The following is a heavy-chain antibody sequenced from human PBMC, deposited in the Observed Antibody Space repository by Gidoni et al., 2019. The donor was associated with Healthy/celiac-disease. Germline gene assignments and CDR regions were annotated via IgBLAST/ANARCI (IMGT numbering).Heavy chain of an antibody. CDR1: GCTLTSPG. Sequence: QLQLVQSGAEVEKPGASRKVSCTASGCTLTSPGISWVGQCTGQGLAWMGWIRAYNGKKSYAQKVQGRVTMTKDRSTSTADIAMRSLRSDVTAVYYGARARVRGVIIVEGSVIEMDVWGQGTRVTVSS. CDR3: ARARVRGVIIVEGSVIEMDV. V-gene: IGHV1-18*01. D-gene: IGHD3-10*01. J-gene: IGHJ3*01. CDR2: IRAYNGKK.